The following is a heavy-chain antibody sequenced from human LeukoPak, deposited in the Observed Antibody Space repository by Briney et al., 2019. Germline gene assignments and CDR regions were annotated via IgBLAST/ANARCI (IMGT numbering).Heavy chain of an antibody. V-gene: IGHV3-48*01. CDR2: ISSSSSTI. J-gene: IGHJ4*02. D-gene: IGHD3-22*01. CDR1: GFTFSSYS. Sequence: GGSLRLSCAASGFTFSSYSMNWVRQAPGKGLEWVSYISSSSSTIYYADSVKGRFTISRYNAKNSLYLQMNSLRAEDTAVYYCARSTNYYDSSGYPDYWGQGTLVTVSS. CDR3: ARSTNYYDSSGYPDY.